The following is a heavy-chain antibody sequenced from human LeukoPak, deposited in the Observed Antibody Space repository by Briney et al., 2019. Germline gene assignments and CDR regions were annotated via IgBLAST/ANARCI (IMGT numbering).Heavy chain of an antibody. D-gene: IGHD2-21*01. V-gene: IGHV3-7*01. CDR1: GFTFDDYA. Sequence: GGSLRLSCAASGFTFDDYAMHWVRQAPGKGLEWVANIKQDGSEKYYVDSVKGRFTISRDNAKNSLYLQMNSLRAEDTAVYYCARDRDLGDMEEQGYFDYWGQGTLVTVSS. J-gene: IGHJ4*02. CDR2: IKQDGSEK. CDR3: ARDRDLGDMEEQGYFDY.